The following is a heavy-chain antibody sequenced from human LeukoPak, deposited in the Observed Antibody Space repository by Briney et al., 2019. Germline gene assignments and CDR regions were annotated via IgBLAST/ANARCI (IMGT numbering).Heavy chain of an antibody. Sequence: SVKVSCKASGGTFSSYAISWVRQAPGQGLEWMGGIIPIFGTANYAQKFQGRVTITADESTSTAYMELSSLRSEDTAVYYCARDPRDGYKLGAFDIWGQGTMVTVSS. CDR1: GGTFSSYA. D-gene: IGHD5-24*01. J-gene: IGHJ3*02. CDR3: ARDPRDGYKLGAFDI. CDR2: IIPIFGTA. V-gene: IGHV1-69*13.